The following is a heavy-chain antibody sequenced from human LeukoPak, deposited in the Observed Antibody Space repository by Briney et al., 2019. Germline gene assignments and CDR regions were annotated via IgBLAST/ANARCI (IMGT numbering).Heavy chain of an antibody. CDR1: GYTLTELS. CDR2: FDPEDGET. CDR3: AKAPNSGSYQLLYYGMDV. Sequence: ASVKVSCKVSGYTLTELSMHWVRQAPGKGLEWMGGFDPEDGETIYAQKFQGRVTMTEDTSTDTAYMELSSLRSEDTAVYYCAKAPNSGSYQLLYYGMDVWGQGTTVTVS. J-gene: IGHJ6*02. D-gene: IGHD1-26*01. V-gene: IGHV1-24*01.